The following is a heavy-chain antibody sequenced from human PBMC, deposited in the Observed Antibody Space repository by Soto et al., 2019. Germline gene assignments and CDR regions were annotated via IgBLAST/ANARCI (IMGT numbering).Heavy chain of an antibody. CDR3: AKDRRAGGNYGFYSDF. D-gene: IGHD1-7*01. CDR1: GFTFSSYG. CDR2: SSATGAGT. J-gene: IGHJ4*02. V-gene: IGHV3-23*01. Sequence: GGSLRLSCAASGFTFSSYGMTWVRQAPGKGLEWVSFSSATGAGTYYADSVKGRFTISRDNSKNTLYLQMTSLRTDDTAVYYCAKDRRAGGNYGFYSDFWGQGALVTVSS.